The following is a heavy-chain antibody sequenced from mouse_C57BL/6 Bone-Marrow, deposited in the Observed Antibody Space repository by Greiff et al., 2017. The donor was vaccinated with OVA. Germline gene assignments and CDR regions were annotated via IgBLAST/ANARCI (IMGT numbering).Heavy chain of an antibody. CDR2: INPNNGGT. V-gene: IGHV1-18*01. CDR3: ARRGYGSSYCDY. CDR1: GYTFTDYN. J-gene: IGHJ2*01. D-gene: IGHD1-1*01. Sequence: EVQLQQSGPELVKPGASVKIPCKASGYTFTDYNMDWVKQSPGKSLEWIGDINPNNGGTIYNQKFKGKATLTVDKSSSTAYMELRSLTSEDTAVYDGARRGYGSSYCDYWGQGTTLTVSS.